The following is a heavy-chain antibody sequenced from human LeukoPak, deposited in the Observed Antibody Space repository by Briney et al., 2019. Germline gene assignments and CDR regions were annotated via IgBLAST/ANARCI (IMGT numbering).Heavy chain of an antibody. J-gene: IGHJ3*02. CDR1: GFTLSSYG. Sequence: GRSLRLSCAASGFTLSSYGMHRVRQAPDKGLEWVAVIWYDGSNKYYADSVKGRFTISRDNSKNTLYLKMNSLRTEDTAVYYCARDEVRLGESNDAFDIWGQGTMVTVSS. CDR3: ARDEVRLGESNDAFDI. V-gene: IGHV3-33*01. D-gene: IGHD3-16*01. CDR2: IWYDGSNK.